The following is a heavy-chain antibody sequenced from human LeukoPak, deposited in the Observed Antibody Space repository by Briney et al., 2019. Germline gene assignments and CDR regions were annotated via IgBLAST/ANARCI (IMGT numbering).Heavy chain of an antibody. CDR1: GFTFSSYD. J-gene: IGHJ3*02. CDR2: IWYDGSNK. CDR3: ATDSAHAFDI. V-gene: IGHV3-33*01. Sequence: GGSLRLSCAESGFTFSSYDMHWVRQAPGKGLEWVAVIWYDGSNKYYADSVKGRFTISRDNSKNTLYLQMNSLRAEDTAVYYCATDSAHAFDIWGQGTMVIVSS.